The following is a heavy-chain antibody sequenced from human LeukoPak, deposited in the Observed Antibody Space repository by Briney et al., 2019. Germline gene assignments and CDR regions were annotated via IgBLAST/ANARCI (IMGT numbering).Heavy chain of an antibody. Sequence: SETLSLTCAVYGGSFSGYYWSWIRQPPGKGLEWIGEINHSGSTNYNPSLKSRVTISVDTSKNQFSLKLSSVTAADTAVYYCARGCSFSGYYSYYGMDVWGQGTTVTVSS. CDR3: ARGCSFSGYYSYYGMDV. CDR2: INHSGST. CDR1: GGSFSGYY. D-gene: IGHD1-26*01. V-gene: IGHV4-34*01. J-gene: IGHJ6*02.